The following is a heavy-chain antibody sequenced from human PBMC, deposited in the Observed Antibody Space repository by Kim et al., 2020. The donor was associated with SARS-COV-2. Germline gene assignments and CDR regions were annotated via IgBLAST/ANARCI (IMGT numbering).Heavy chain of an antibody. J-gene: IGHJ4*02. V-gene: IGHV4-34*01. D-gene: IGHD2-21*02. Sequence: SETLSLTCAVYGGSFSGYYWSWIRQPPGKGLEWIGEINHSGSTNYNPSLKSRVTISVDTSKNQFSLKLSSVTAADTAVYYCARVPIVVVTAKPSRIYYYFDYWGQGTLVTVSS. CDR2: INHSGST. CDR3: ARVPIVVVTAKPSRIYYYFDY. CDR1: GGSFSGYY.